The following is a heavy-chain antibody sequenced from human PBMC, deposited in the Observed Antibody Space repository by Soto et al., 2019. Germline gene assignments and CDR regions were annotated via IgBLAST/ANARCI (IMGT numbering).Heavy chain of an antibody. CDR1: GFTFSTYG. D-gene: IGHD2-8*02. J-gene: IGHJ6*02. V-gene: IGHV3-33*01. CDR3: ARIDCTGDNCNPYYHYGMDV. CDR2: IWYDGSIK. Sequence: GGSLRLSCAASGFTFSTYGMQWVRQVPGKGLQWVAVIWYDGSIKYYADSVKGRFTISRDNSKNTLYLQMNSLRDEDTAVYYCARIDCTGDNCNPYYHYGMDVWGQGTTVTVSS.